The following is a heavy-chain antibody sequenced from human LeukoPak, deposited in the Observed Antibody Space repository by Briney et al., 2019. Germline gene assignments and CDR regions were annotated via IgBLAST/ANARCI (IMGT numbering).Heavy chain of an antibody. J-gene: IGHJ4*02. D-gene: IGHD3-16*01. Sequence: GGSLRLSCAASGFTFTTYGMNWVRQAPGKGLEWVSGIGGSGVRTYYADSVKGRFTISRDNSRNTVYLQMKSLRDEDTAVYYCARGGGYFNYWGQGTLVTVSS. CDR1: GFTFTTYG. CDR2: IGGSGVRT. V-gene: IGHV3-23*01. CDR3: ARGGGYFNY.